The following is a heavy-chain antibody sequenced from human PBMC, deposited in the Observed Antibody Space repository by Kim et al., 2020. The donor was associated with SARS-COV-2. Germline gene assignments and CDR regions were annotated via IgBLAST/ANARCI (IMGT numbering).Heavy chain of an antibody. V-gene: IGHV1-2*02. J-gene: IGHJ4*02. CDR1: GYTFTGYY. CDR2: INPNSGGT. Sequence: ASVKVSCKASGYTFTGYYMHWVRQAPGQGLEWMGWINPNSGGTNYAQKFQGRVTMTRDTSISTAYMELSRLRSDDTAVYYCARAMLEMATINYWGQGTLVTVSS. CDR3: ARAMLEMATINY. D-gene: IGHD5-12*01.